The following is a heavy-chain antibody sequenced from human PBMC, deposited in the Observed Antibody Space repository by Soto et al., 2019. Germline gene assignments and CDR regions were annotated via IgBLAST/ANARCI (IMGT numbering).Heavy chain of an antibody. V-gene: IGHV4-59*01. CDR1: GGSISSYY. Sequence: SDTLSLTCTVSGGSISSYYWSWIRQPPGKGLEWIGYIYYSGSTNYNPSLKSRVTISVDTSKNQFSLKLSSVTAADTAVYYCARESCSGGSCPLDYWGQGTLVTVS. J-gene: IGHJ4*02. CDR2: IYYSGST. CDR3: ARESCSGGSCPLDY. D-gene: IGHD2-15*01.